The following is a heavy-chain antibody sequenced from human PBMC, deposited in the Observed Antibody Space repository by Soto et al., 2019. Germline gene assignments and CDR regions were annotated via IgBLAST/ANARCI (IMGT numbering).Heavy chain of an antibody. CDR2: ISAYNGNT. Sequence: ASVKVSCKASGYTFTSYGISWVRQAPGQGLEWMGWISAYNGNTNYAQKLQGRVIMTTDTSTSTAYMELRSLRSDDTAVYYCARSEGVISLAVRPNDYWGQGTLVTVSS. J-gene: IGHJ4*02. CDR3: ARSEGVISLAVRPNDY. CDR1: GYTFTSYG. V-gene: IGHV1-18*01. D-gene: IGHD3-10*01.